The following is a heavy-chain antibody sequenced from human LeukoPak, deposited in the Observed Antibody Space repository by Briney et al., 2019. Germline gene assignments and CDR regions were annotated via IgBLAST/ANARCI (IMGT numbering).Heavy chain of an antibody. CDR3: ARDRAGGDIVVVPAAPDY. V-gene: IGHV3-11*04. J-gene: IGHJ4*02. Sequence: GGSLRLSCAASGFTFSDYYMSWIRQAPGKGLEWVSYISSSSSTIYYADSVKGRFTISRDNAKNSLYLQMNSLRAEDTAVYYCARDRAGGDIVVVPAAPDYWGQGTLVTVSS. D-gene: IGHD2-2*01. CDR2: ISSSSSTI. CDR1: GFTFSDYY.